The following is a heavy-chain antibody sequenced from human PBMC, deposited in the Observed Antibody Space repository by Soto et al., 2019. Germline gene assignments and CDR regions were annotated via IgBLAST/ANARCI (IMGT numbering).Heavy chain of an antibody. CDR1: GFTFSSYG. CDR3: AKNSGDYAFYYFDY. V-gene: IGHV3-30*18. J-gene: IGHJ4*02. D-gene: IGHD4-17*01. Sequence: QVQLVESGGGVVQPGRSLRLSCAASGFTFSSYGMHWVRQAPGKGLEWVAVISYDGSNKYYADSVKGRFTISRDNSKNTLYPQMNSLRAEDTAVYYCAKNSGDYAFYYFDYWGQGTLVTVSS. CDR2: ISYDGSNK.